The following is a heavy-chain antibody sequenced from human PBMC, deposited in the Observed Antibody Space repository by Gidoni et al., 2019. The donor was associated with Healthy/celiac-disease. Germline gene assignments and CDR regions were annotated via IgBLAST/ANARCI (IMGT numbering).Heavy chain of an antibody. CDR1: GFTLSSYA. Sequence: EVQLLESGGGLVQPGGSLRLSCAASGFTLSSYAMSWVRQAPGKGLEWVSAISGSGGSTYYADSVKGRFTISRDNSKNTLYLQMNSLRAEDTAVYYCAKGFWYDYGGGVDPWGQGTLVTVSS. CDR3: AKGFWYDYGGGVDP. J-gene: IGHJ5*02. D-gene: IGHD4-17*01. V-gene: IGHV3-23*01. CDR2: ISGSGGST.